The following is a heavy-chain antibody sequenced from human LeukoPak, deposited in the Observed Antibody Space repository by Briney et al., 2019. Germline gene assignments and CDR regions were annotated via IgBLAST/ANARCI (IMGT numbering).Heavy chain of an antibody. V-gene: IGHV4-34*01. Sequence: KPSETLSLTCAVYGGSFSGYYWSWIRQPPGKGLEWIGEINHSGSTNYNPSLKSRVTISVDTSKNQFSLKLSSVTAADTAVYYCAKSNGYGLVDIWGQGTMVTVSS. CDR3: AKSNGYGLVDI. J-gene: IGHJ3*02. CDR1: GGSFSGYY. D-gene: IGHD3-10*01. CDR2: INHSGST.